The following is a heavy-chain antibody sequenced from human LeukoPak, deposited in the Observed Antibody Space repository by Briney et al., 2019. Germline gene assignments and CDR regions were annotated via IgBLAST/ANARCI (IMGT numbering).Heavy chain of an antibody. J-gene: IGHJ6*03. CDR1: GGSISTYY. D-gene: IGHD6-6*01. V-gene: IGHV4-4*09. CDR3: ARHSRYYYYYMDV. Sequence: SETLALTCTVSGGSISTYYWSWVRQPPGKGLEWIGYIYTSGSTNYNPSLKSRVTISVDTSKNQFSLKLTSVTAADTAVYYCARHSRYYYYYMDVWGKGTTVTVSS. CDR2: IYTSGST.